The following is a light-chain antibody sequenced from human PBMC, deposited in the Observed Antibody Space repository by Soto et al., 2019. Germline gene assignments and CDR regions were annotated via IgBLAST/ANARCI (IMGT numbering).Light chain of an antibody. Sequence: DIQMTQSPSSLSASVGDRVTITCRASQGISNYLAWFQQKPGKAPKSLIYAASSLQSGVPSKVSGSGSGTDFTLTIISLQPEDFATYCSQQYNSYPFTFGGETKVEIK. CDR2: AAS. J-gene: IGKJ4*01. V-gene: IGKV1-16*02. CDR3: QQYNSYPFT. CDR1: QGISNY.